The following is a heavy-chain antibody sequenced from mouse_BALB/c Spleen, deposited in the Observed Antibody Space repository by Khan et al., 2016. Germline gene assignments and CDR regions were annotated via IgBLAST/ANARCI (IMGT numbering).Heavy chain of an antibody. CDR1: GFTFTDYY. CDR2: SRPKAKGYTT. V-gene: IGHV7-3*02. Sequence: EVELVESGGGLVQPGDSLRLSCATSGFTFTDYYISWVRQPPGKALEWLGFSRPKAKGYTTESSASVKGRFTISRDNSQSIRYLQMNNLRAEDSATYYCARDMDDLWYFDVWGAGTTVTVSS. D-gene: IGHD2-3*01. J-gene: IGHJ1*01. CDR3: ARDMDDLWYFDV.